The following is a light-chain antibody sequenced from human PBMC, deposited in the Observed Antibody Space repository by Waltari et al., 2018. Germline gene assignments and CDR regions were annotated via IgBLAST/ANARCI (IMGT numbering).Light chain of an antibody. Sequence: IVLAQSPGPMSLSPGDRATLSCRASQSVSSNYLVWYQPRPGQAPRLLIYGASSRATGIPDRFSDSGSGTDFTLTISRLEPEDFAVYYCQQYGSSPPYTFGQGTKLEIK. CDR2: GAS. CDR3: QQYGSSPPYT. J-gene: IGKJ2*01. CDR1: QSVSSNY. V-gene: IGKV3-20*01.